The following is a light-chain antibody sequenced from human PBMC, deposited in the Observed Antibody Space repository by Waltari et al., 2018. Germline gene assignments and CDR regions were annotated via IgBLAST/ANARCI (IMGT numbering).Light chain of an antibody. CDR1: EDMGIS. J-gene: IGKJ5*01. CDR2: TAS. CDR3: QQSNSYPLT. V-gene: IGKV1-16*01. Sequence: DIQMTQSPSSLSASVGDRVTLTCRASEDMGISLAWFQQKPGKAPKSLIYTASTLQSGVPSRFSGSGYGTDFTLTINSLQPEDFATYYCQQSNSYPLTFGQGTRLDIK.